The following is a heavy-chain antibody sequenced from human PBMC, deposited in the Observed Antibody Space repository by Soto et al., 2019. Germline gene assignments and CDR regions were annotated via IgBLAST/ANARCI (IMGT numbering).Heavy chain of an antibody. Sequence: GGSLRLSCAASGFTYSTYGIHWVRQAPGKGLEWVAVIWLDGSKRYFADSVKGRVTVSRDNSKNTLYLQMNSLRAEDTAVYYCATDSNYGIDVWGQGTTVTVYS. CDR1: GFTYSTYG. CDR2: IWLDGSKR. V-gene: IGHV3-33*01. D-gene: IGHD3-3*02. J-gene: IGHJ6*02. CDR3: ATDSNYGIDV.